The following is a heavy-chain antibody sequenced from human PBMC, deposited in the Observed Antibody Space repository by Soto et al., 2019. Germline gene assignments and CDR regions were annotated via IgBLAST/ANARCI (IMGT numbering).Heavy chain of an antibody. D-gene: IGHD6-6*01. CDR1: GGSISSGDYY. J-gene: IGHJ4*02. CDR2: IYYSGST. V-gene: IGHV4-30-4*01. Sequence: SSETLSLTCTVSGGSISSGDYYWSWIRQPPGKGLEWIGYIYYSGSTYYNPSLKSRVTMSVDTSKNQFSLKLSSVTAADTAVYYCARGNPIAAPPFIDYWGQGTLVTVSS. CDR3: ARGNPIAAPPFIDY.